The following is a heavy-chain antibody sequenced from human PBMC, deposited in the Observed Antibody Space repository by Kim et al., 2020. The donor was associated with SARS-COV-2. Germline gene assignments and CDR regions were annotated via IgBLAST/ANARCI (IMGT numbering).Heavy chain of an antibody. CDR3: TTAMDV. CDR2: NSDGGTT. V-gene: IGHV3-15*01. J-gene: IGHJ6*03. Sequence: NSDGGTTDDAAPVKGRFSISRDDSESTLYLQMNSLKTEDTAVYYCTTAMDVWGKGITVTVAS.